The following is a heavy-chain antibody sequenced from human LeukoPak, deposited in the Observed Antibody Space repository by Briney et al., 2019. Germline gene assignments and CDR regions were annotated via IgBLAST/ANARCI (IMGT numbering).Heavy chain of an antibody. D-gene: IGHD2-8*02. J-gene: IGHJ5*01. CDR1: GFALKSYS. Sequence: GGSLRLSCAGSGFALKSYSLGWVRQAPGKGLEWVSSISSTSAYIYYADSVKGRFTISRDNVDNVVYLQMNSLGAEDTAVYYCARVAVSGPTGWFDSWGQGTLVIVSS. CDR2: ISSTSAYI. CDR3: ARVAVSGPTGWFDS. V-gene: IGHV3-21*01.